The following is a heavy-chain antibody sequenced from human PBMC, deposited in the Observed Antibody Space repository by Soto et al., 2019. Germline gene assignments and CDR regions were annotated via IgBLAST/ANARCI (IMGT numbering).Heavy chain of an antibody. CDR2: IWYDGSNK. CDR3: ARDRDYDSSGYYGY. D-gene: IGHD3-22*01. CDR1: GFTFSSYG. J-gene: IGHJ4*02. V-gene: IGHV3-33*01. Sequence: QVQLVESGGGVVQPGRSLRLSCAASGFTFSSYGMHWVRQAPGKGLEWVAVIWYDGSNKYYADSVKGRFTISRDNSKSVLYLQMNCLRAEDTAVYYCARDRDYDSSGYYGYWGQGTLLTVSS.